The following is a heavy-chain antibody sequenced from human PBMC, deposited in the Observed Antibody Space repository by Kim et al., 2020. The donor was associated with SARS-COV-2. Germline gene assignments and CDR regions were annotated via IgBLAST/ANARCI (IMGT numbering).Heavy chain of an antibody. J-gene: IGHJ4*02. V-gene: IGHV4-59*13. CDR3: ARVDDILTGYPSHFDY. D-gene: IGHD3-9*01. Sequence: SETLSLTCTVSGGSISSYYWSWIRQPPGKGLEWIGYIYYSGSTNYNPSLKSRVTISVDTSKNQFSLKLSSVTAADTAVYYCARVDDILTGYPSHFDYWGQGTLVTVSS. CDR1: GGSISSYY. CDR2: IYYSGST.